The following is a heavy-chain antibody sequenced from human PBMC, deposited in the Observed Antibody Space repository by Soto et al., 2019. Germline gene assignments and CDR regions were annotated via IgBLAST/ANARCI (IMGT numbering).Heavy chain of an antibody. Sequence: QVQLVQSGAEVKKPGASVKVSCKASGYTFTSYGISWVRQAPGQGLEWMGWISAYNGNTNYAQKLQGRVTMTTDTSTSTAYMELRNLRSDDTAVYYCARGQTLLYYGSGSYLKGYYYYVMDVWGQGTTVTVSS. D-gene: IGHD3-10*01. CDR2: ISAYNGNT. CDR1: GYTFTSYG. CDR3: ARGQTLLYYGSGSYLKGYYYYVMDV. V-gene: IGHV1-18*01. J-gene: IGHJ6*02.